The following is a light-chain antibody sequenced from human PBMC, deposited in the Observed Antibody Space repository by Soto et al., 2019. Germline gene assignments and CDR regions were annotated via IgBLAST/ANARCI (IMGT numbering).Light chain of an antibody. V-gene: IGLV2-14*01. CDR3: SSYTSSSTPYV. CDR2: EVS. CDR1: SSDIGGYNS. Sequence: QSVLTQPASVSGSPGQSITISCTGTSSDIGGYNSVSWYQQHPGKAPKLVIYEVSNRPSGVSNRFSGSKSGNTASLTISGLQAEDEADYYCSSYTSSSTPYVCGTGTKVTVL. J-gene: IGLJ1*01.